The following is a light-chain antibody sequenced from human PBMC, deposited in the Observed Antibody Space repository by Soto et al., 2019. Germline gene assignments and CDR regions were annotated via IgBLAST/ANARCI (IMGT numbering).Light chain of an antibody. CDR1: NSNIGRNT. Sequence: QPVLTQPTSASGTPGQRVTISCSGSNSNIGRNTVNWYQQFPGAAPNLLIHSDNERPSGVPDRFSGSRSGTSASLAISGLQSEDEADYYCAAWDESPNVPVFGGGTKLTVL. CDR2: SDN. V-gene: IGLV1-44*01. J-gene: IGLJ3*02. CDR3: AAWDESPNVPV.